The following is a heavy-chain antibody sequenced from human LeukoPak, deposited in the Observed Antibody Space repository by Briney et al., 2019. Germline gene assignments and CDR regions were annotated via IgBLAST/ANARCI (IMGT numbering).Heavy chain of an antibody. D-gene: IGHD2-8*01. V-gene: IGHV4-59*01. Sequence: PSETLSLTCTVSGGSISSYYWSWIRQPPGKGLEWIGYIYYSGSTNYNPSLKSRVTISVDTSKNQFSLKLSSVTAADTAVYYCARLPGPLMGGMYTFDIWGQGTMVTVSS. CDR1: GGSISSYY. J-gene: IGHJ3*02. CDR2: IYYSGST. CDR3: ARLPGPLMGGMYTFDI.